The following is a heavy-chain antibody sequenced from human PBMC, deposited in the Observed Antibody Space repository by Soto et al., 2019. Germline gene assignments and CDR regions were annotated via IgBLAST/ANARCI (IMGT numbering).Heavy chain of an antibody. D-gene: IGHD3-10*01. CDR2: IWYDGSNK. CDR3: ARDGGPDGSGSYLGY. Sequence: QVQLVESGGGVVQPGRSLRLSCAASGFTFSSYGMHWVRQAPGKGLEWVAVIWYDGSNKYYADSVKGRFTISRDNSKNTLYLQMNSLRAEDTAVYYGARDGGPDGSGSYLGYWGQGTLVTVSS. J-gene: IGHJ4*02. V-gene: IGHV3-33*01. CDR1: GFTFSSYG.